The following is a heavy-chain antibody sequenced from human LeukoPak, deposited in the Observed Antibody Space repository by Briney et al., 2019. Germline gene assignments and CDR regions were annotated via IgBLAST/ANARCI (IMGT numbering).Heavy chain of an antibody. CDR1: GFTFSSYA. CDR2: IRYDGSNK. D-gene: IGHD2-21*01. Sequence: GGSLRLSCAASGFTFSSYAMHWVRQAPGKGLEWVAFIRYDGSNKYYADSVKGRFTISRDNSKNTLYLQMNSLRAEDTAVYYCAKDAEVVIASYYFDYWGQGTLVTVSS. J-gene: IGHJ4*02. V-gene: IGHV3-30*02. CDR3: AKDAEVVIASYYFDY.